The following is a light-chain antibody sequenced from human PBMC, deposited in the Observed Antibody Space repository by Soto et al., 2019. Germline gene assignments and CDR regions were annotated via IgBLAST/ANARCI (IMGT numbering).Light chain of an antibody. CDR1: SSNLGSNT. Sequence: QSVLTQPPSASGTPGQRVIISCSGTSSNLGSNTANWYQQFPGTAPKVLIYSNNERPSRVPDRFSGSKSGTSASLAISELQSEDEADYYCAAWDDSLKGAVFGGGTQLTVL. V-gene: IGLV1-44*01. CDR3: AAWDDSLKGAV. J-gene: IGLJ7*01. CDR2: SNN.